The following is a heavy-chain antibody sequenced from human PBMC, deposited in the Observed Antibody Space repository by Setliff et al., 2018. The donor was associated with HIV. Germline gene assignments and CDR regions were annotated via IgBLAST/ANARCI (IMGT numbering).Heavy chain of an antibody. CDR3: ARLRQWLAFFDS. Sequence: ASVKVSCKASGGTFSSYAISWVRQAPGQGLEWMGIINPSGGSTSYAQKFQGRVTMTRDTSTSTVYMELSSLRSEDTAVYYCARLRQWLAFFDSWGQGTLVTVSS. V-gene: IGHV1-46*01. CDR2: INPSGGST. CDR1: GGTFSSYA. J-gene: IGHJ4*02. D-gene: IGHD6-19*01.